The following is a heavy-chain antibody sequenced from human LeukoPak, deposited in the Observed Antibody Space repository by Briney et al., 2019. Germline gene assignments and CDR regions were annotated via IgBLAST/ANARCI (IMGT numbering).Heavy chain of an antibody. V-gene: IGHV3-7*01. J-gene: IGHJ3*02. D-gene: IGHD4-17*01. CDR2: IKQDGSET. Sequence: RGSLRLSCAASGFTFISYWMSWVRQAPGRGLEWVADIKQDGSETCYVDSVKGRFTISRDNAKNSLYLQMNSLRAEDTAVYYCARVGAVTDGAFDIWGQGTMVTVSS. CDR3: ARVGAVTDGAFDI. CDR1: GFTFISYW.